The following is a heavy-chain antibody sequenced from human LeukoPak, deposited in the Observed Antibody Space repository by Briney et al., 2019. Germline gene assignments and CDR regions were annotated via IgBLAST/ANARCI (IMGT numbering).Heavy chain of an antibody. Sequence: GGSLRLSCAASGLTFSTFGMSWIRQSPGKGLEWVSAISGSASGHIPKYAGSVKGRFTISRDNYKNTLYLQMDSLRVEDTAVYYCANHRSAFEFWGQGTLVTVSS. D-gene: IGHD3-10*01. V-gene: IGHV3-23*01. CDR1: GLTFSTFG. CDR2: ISGSASGH. CDR3: ANHRSAFEF. J-gene: IGHJ4*02.